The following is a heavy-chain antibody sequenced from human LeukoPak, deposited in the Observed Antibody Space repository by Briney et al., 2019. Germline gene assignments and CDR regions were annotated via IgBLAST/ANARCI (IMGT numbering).Heavy chain of an antibody. CDR1: GFTFSSHG. D-gene: IGHD1-26*01. CDR3: ARDSVQSSGNPDY. Sequence: HPGGSLRLSCAASGFTFSSHGMNWVRQAPGKGLEWVSGISPSGGITYYTDSVKGRFTISRDNAKNTLYLQMNSLRAEDTAVYYCARDSVQSSGNPDYWGQGTLVTVSS. J-gene: IGHJ4*02. V-gene: IGHV3-23*01. CDR2: ISPSGGIT.